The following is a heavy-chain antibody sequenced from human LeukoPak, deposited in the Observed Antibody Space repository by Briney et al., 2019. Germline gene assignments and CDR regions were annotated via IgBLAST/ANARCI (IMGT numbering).Heavy chain of an antibody. Sequence: GGTLRLSCAASGFTFSFAAMTWVRQGPGKGREWVSLISASGGSTYYADSVKGRFTISRDNSKNTVYLQMNSLRAEDTALYYCAKDIQGANWGQGTLVTVSS. CDR3: AKDIQGAN. J-gene: IGHJ4*02. CDR1: GFTFSFAA. V-gene: IGHV3-23*01. D-gene: IGHD5-18*01. CDR2: ISASGGST.